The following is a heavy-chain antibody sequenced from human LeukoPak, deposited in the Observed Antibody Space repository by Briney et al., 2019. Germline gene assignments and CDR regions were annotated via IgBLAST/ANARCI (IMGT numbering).Heavy chain of an antibody. CDR1: GGSLSSGDYY. J-gene: IGHJ6*02. D-gene: IGHD1-14*01. V-gene: IGHV4-30-4*01. CDR2: TSHSGGA. CDR3: ARAIPDAGDYYYYAMDV. Sequence: SETLSLTCTVSGGSLSSGDYYWRWIRQPPGKGLEWIGYTSHSGGAYYNPSLQSRLTISVDTSKNQFSLKLSSVTAADTAVYYCARAIPDAGDYYYYAMDVWGQGTTVTVSS.